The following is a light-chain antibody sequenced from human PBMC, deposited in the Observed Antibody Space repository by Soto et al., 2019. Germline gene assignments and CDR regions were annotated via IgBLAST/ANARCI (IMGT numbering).Light chain of an antibody. CDR1: SSDVGGYNY. J-gene: IGLJ1*01. CDR3: SSYTSRSILDYV. CDR2: KVS. Sequence: QSALTQPASVSGSPGQSITISCTGTSSDVGGYNYVSWYQQHPGKAPKLMIYKVSNRPSGVSNRFSGSKSGNTASLTISGLQAEDEADYYCSSYTSRSILDYVFGSGTKLTVL. V-gene: IGLV2-14*01.